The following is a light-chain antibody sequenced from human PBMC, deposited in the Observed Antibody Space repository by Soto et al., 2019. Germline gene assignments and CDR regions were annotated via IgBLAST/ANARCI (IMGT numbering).Light chain of an antibody. CDR3: CSFAGGFTFV. CDR2: DVN. V-gene: IGLV2-11*01. Sequence: QSVLTQPRSVSGSPGQSVTISCAGTSSDVGAYKYVSWFQQHPGKAPKVIIYDVNKRPSGVPDRFSGSKSGNTASLTISGLQADDEADYYCCSFAGGFTFVFGTGTKVT. J-gene: IGLJ1*01. CDR1: SSDVGAYKY.